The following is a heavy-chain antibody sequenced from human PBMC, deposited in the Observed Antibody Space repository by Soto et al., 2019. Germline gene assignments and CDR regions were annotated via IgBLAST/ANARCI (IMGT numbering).Heavy chain of an antibody. J-gene: IGHJ6*03. Sequence: QVQLVQSGAEVKKPGASVKVSCKASGYTFTSYGISWVRQAPGQGLEWMGWISAYNGNTNYAQKLQGRVTMTTDTSQSTAYMELRSLRSDDTAVYYCAREEALWCGELLPHYYMGVWGKGTTVTVSS. D-gene: IGHD3-10*01. CDR2: ISAYNGNT. CDR1: GYTFTSYG. V-gene: IGHV1-18*01. CDR3: AREEALWCGELLPHYYMGV.